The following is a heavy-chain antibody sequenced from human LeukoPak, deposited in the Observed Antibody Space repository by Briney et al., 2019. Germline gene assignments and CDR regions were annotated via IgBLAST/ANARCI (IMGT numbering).Heavy chain of an antibody. Sequence: ASVKVSCKASGYTFTSHDINWVRQATGQGLEWLGFMNPNSGNTGYAQKFQGRVIMTSDTSITTAYMELSSLTSEDTAAYYCTRVPRESYAHWGQGTLVTVSS. V-gene: IGHV1-8*01. D-gene: IGHD3-16*01. J-gene: IGHJ4*02. CDR3: TRVPRESYAH. CDR2: MNPNSGNT. CDR1: GYTFTSHD.